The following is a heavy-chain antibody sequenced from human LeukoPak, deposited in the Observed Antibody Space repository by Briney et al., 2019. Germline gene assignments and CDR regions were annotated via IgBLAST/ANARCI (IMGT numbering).Heavy chain of an antibody. J-gene: IGHJ4*02. V-gene: IGHV4-34*01. CDR2: INHSGST. CDR3: ARGAKVDTTWWFSFDH. D-gene: IGHD5-18*01. Sequence: TSETLSLTCAVYGGSFSGYYWSWIRQPPGKGLEWIGEINHSGSTNYNPSLKSRVTISVDTSKNQFSLKLSSVTAADTAVYYCARGAKVDTTWWFSFDHWGQGTLVTVSS. CDR1: GGSFSGYY.